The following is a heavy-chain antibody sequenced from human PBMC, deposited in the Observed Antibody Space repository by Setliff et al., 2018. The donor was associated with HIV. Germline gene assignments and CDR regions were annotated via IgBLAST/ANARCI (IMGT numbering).Heavy chain of an antibody. V-gene: IGHV3-23*01. Sequence: GGSLRLSCAASGFTFSSYAMSWVRQAPERGLEWVSAISGSGGNTYYADSVKGRFTISRDNANNSLYLQMSSLRAEDTAVYYCARGGGGARRVIGSWGQGALVTVSS. CDR2: ISGSGGNT. CDR3: ARGGGGARRVIGS. D-gene: IGHD6-6*01. J-gene: IGHJ4*02. CDR1: GFTFSSYA.